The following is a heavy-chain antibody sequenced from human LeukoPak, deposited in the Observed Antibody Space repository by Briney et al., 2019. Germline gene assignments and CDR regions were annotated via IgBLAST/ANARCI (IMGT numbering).Heavy chain of an antibody. V-gene: IGHV3-74*03. Sequence: GGSLRLSCAASGFTFSTYTIHWVRQVPGKGLMWVSRINNDGRSTTYADSVKGRFTISRDNAKDTLYLQMNSLTAEDTAVYYCARDGGGSSGYYWGLGYWGQGTLVTVPS. J-gene: IGHJ4*02. CDR3: ARDGGGSSGYYWGLGY. D-gene: IGHD3-22*01. CDR1: GFTFSTYT. CDR2: INNDGRST.